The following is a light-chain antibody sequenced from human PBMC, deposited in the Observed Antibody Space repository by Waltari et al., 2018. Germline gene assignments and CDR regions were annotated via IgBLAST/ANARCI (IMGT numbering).Light chain of an antibody. V-gene: IGKV1-12*01. CDR2: AAS. Sequence: DIQMTQSPSSVSASVGDRVTITCRASQGISSWLAWYQQKPGKAPKLLIYAASSLQSGVPSRFSGSGSGTDFTLTISGLQAEDVALYYCQQYYDIPLTFGGGTKVEIK. J-gene: IGKJ4*01. CDR3: QQYYDIPLT. CDR1: QGISSW.